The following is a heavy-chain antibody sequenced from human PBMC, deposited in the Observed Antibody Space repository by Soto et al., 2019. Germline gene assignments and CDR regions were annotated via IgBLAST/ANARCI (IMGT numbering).Heavy chain of an antibody. CDR3: ARGRKYYDFWSGYSHPRYYFNY. Sequence: XGTLTLTCAVYGGSFSGYCWSWIRQPPGKGLEWIGEINHSGRTNYNPSLKSRVTISVDTSKSQFSLKLSSVTAAETAVYYCARGRKYYDFWSGYSHPRYYFNYWGQGTLVTVSS. J-gene: IGHJ4*02. CDR1: GGSFSGYC. D-gene: IGHD3-3*01. CDR2: INHSGRT. V-gene: IGHV4-34*01.